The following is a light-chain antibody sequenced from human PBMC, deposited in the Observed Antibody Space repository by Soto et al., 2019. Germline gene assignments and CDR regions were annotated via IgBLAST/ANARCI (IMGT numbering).Light chain of an antibody. V-gene: IGKV3-20*01. CDR1: QSVRSNY. CDR2: GAS. CDR3: QQFGSSQFT. J-gene: IGKJ3*01. Sequence: EIVLTQSPGTLSLSPGERATLSCRASQSVRSNYLAWYRQKPGQAPRLLIYGASSRATGIPGRFSGSGSGTDFNLTISRLEPEDFAVYYCQQFGSSQFTFGPGTKVDVK.